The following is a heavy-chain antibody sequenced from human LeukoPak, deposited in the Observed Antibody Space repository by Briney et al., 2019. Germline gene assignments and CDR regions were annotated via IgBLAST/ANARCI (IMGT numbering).Heavy chain of an antibody. J-gene: IGHJ4*02. CDR2: IKRDGSEK. Sequence: GGSLRLSCAASGFTFSNAWMSWVRQTPGKGLEWVANIKRDGSEKYYVDSVKGRFTISRDNAKNSLYLQMNSLRAEDTAVYYCARAHYYGSGSYYNGYYFDYWGQGTLVTVSS. CDR1: GFTFSNAW. D-gene: IGHD3-10*01. V-gene: IGHV3-7*01. CDR3: ARAHYYGSGSYYNGYYFDY.